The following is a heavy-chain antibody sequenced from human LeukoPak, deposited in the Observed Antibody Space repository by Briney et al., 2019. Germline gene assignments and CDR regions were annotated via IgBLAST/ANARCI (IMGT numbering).Heavy chain of an antibody. V-gene: IGHV3-23*01. Sequence: GGSLRLSCAASGFTFSSYAMSWVRQAPGKGLEWVSAIRGSGGGTYYADSVKGRFTISRDNSKNTLYLQMNSLRDEDTALYYCAKAGIGVVGYFDYWGQGTLVTVSS. CDR3: AKAGIGVVGYFDY. CDR2: IRGSGGGT. J-gene: IGHJ4*02. CDR1: GFTFSSYA. D-gene: IGHD6-19*01.